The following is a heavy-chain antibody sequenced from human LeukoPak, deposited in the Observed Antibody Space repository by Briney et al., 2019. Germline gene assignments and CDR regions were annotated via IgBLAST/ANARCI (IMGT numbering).Heavy chain of an antibody. Sequence: GASVKVSCKVSGYTLTELSMHWVRQAPGKGLEWMGGFDPEDGETIYAQKFQGRVTMTEDTSTDTAYMELSSLRSEDTAVYYCATDSRRRGSNPRFDYWGQGTLVTVSS. CDR1: GYTLTELS. D-gene: IGHD4-11*01. V-gene: IGHV1-24*01. CDR2: FDPEDGET. J-gene: IGHJ4*02. CDR3: ATDSRRRGSNPRFDY.